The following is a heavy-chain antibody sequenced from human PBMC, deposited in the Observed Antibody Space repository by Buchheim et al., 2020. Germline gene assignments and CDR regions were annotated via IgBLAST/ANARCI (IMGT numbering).Heavy chain of an antibody. CDR3: ATGATTGTSRFDY. CDR2: IIGSSSII. V-gene: IGHV3-48*01. Sequence: EVQLVESGGGLVQPGGSLRLCCAASGITFSRYSMSWVRQAPGKGLEWVSDIIGSSSIIYYTDSVRGRFTISRDNAKNSVSLQMNSLRVEDTAVYYCATGATTGTSRFDYWGQGTL. D-gene: IGHD1-1*01. J-gene: IGHJ4*02. CDR1: GITFSRYS.